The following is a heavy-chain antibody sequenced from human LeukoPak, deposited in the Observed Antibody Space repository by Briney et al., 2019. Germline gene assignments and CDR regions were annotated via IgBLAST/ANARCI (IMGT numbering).Heavy chain of an antibody. CDR2: ISAYNGNT. D-gene: IGHD4-17*01. J-gene: IGHJ3*02. CDR3: ARPKTTVTTSDAFNI. Sequence: ASVKVSCKASGYTFTSYGISWVRQAPGQGLEWMGWISAYNGNTNYAQKLQGRVTMTTDTSTSTAYMELRSLRSDDTAVYYCARPKTTVTTSDAFNIWGQGTMVTVSS. CDR1: GYTFTSYG. V-gene: IGHV1-18*01.